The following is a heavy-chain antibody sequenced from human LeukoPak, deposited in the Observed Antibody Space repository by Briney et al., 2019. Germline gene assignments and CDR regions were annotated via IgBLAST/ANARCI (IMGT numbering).Heavy chain of an antibody. CDR3: ARGAGPRGSSWHSSNDY. Sequence: ASVKVSCKASGYTFTSYGISWVRQAPGQGLEWMGWIRPYNGNTNYAQKPQGRVTMTTDTSTSTAYMELRSLRSDDTAVYYCARGAGPRGSSWHSSNDYWGQGTLVTVSS. CDR1: GYTFTSYG. V-gene: IGHV1-18*01. CDR2: IRPYNGNT. D-gene: IGHD6-13*01. J-gene: IGHJ4*02.